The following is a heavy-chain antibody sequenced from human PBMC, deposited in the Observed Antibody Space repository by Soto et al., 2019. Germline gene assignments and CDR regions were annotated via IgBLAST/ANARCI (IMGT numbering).Heavy chain of an antibody. V-gene: IGHV4-30-4*08. J-gene: IGHJ4*02. CDR1: GGSISNGDYY. Sequence: QVQLQESGPGLVKPSQTLSLTCTVSGGSISNGDYYWSWIRQPPGKGLEWIGYIYHTGSTYSSSSLRGRVTMSVDTSKNQFSLKLTSVTAADTARYYCAGGLFTPKPDYWGQGTLVTVSS. CDR3: AGGLFTPKPDY. CDR2: IYHTGST. D-gene: IGHD3-16*01.